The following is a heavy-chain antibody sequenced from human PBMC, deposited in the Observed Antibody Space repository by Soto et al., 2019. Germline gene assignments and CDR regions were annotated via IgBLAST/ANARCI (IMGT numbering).Heavy chain of an antibody. J-gene: IGHJ1*01. V-gene: IGHV3-23*01. CDR1: GFTFSSYA. Sequence: EVQLLESGGGLVQPGGSLRLSCAASGFTFSSYAMNWVRQAPGKGLEWVSTISGRGGGTYYADSVKGRFTISNDQSKNTLYLQMNSLRAEDTAVYYCAKVGWDTMTTVTRGYFQHWGQGTLVTVSS. D-gene: IGHD4-17*01. CDR2: ISGRGGGT. CDR3: AKVGWDTMTTVTRGYFQH.